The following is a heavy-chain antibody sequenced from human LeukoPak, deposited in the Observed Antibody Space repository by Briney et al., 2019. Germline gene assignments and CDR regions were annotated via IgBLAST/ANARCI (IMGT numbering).Heavy chain of an antibody. J-gene: IGHJ5*02. CDR3: AKDWHISSWYGRFDP. CDR1: GFTFSSYS. Sequence: GGSLSLSCAASGFTFSSYSLNWVRQAPGKGLEWVSSISSSSSYIYYADSVKGRFTISRDNAKNSLYLQMNSLRAEDTAVYYCAKDWHISSWYGRFDPWGQGTLVTVSS. CDR2: ISSSSSYI. D-gene: IGHD6-13*01. V-gene: IGHV3-21*04.